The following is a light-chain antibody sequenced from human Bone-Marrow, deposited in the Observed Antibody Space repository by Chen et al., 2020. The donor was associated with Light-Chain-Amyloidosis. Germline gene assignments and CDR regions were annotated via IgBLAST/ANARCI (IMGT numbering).Light chain of an antibody. J-gene: IGKJ4*01. Sequence: EIVLTQSPGTLSLSPGEGANLSCRASQTISRNYLTCYQQKVGQAPRLLIYGSSSRATGIPDRVTGSGSGTDFTLAINRLEPEDFAMYYCQQYGTSPLTFGGGTKVEIK. V-gene: IGKV3-20*01. CDR3: QQYGTSPLT. CDR1: QTISRNY. CDR2: GSS.